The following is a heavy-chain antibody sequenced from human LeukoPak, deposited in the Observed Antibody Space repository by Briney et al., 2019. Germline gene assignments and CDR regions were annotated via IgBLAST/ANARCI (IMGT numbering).Heavy chain of an antibody. CDR1: GGSFSGYY. CDR2: INHSGST. CDR3: ARESAAGNSGWFDP. V-gene: IGHV4-34*01. J-gene: IGHJ5*02. Sequence: SETLSLTCAVYGGSFSGYYWSWIRQPPGRGLEWIGEINHSGSTNYNPSLKSRVTISLDTSKNQFSLKLSSVTAADTAMYYCARESAAGNSGWFDPWGQGTLITVSS. D-gene: IGHD6-13*01.